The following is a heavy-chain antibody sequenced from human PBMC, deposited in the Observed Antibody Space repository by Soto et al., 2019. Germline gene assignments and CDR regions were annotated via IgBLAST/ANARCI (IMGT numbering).Heavy chain of an antibody. CDR3: ARDLQYSSGWYGVLGWFDP. CDR1: GGSISSYY. D-gene: IGHD6-19*01. CDR2: IYYSGST. Sequence: SETLSLTCTVSGGSISSYYWSWIRQPPGKGLEWIGYIYYSGSTNYNPSLKSRVTISVDTSKNQFSLKLSSVTAADTAVYYCARDLQYSSGWYGVLGWFDPWGQGTLVTVSS. J-gene: IGHJ5*02. V-gene: IGHV4-59*01.